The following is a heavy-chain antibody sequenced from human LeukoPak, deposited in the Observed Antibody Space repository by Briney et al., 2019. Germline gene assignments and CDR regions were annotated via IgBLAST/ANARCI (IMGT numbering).Heavy chain of an antibody. CDR3: VRERFGAIVEN. CDR2: VYGGGNT. V-gene: IGHV3-53*01. CDR1: GFTVANDR. Sequence: GGPLRLSCAASGFTVANDRMSWVRQAPGKGLEWVSTVYGGGNTAYADSVKGRFTISRDTSKNTLLLQMNSLRAEDTALYFCVRERFGAIVENWGQGALVIVSS. D-gene: IGHD5-24*01. J-gene: IGHJ4*02.